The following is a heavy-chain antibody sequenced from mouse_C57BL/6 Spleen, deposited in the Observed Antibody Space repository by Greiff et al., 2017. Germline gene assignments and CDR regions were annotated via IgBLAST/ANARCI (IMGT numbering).Heavy chain of an antibody. D-gene: IGHD3-2*02. V-gene: IGHV1-55*01. CDR3: ARDSSGYFFYAMDY. CDR2: IYPGSGST. CDR1: GYTFTSYW. J-gene: IGHJ4*01. Sequence: QVQLQQPGTELVKPGASVKLSCKASGYTFTSYWITWVKQRPGQGLEWIGDIYPGSGSTNYNEKFKSKATLTVDPSSSTAYRQLSSLTSEDSAVDYCARDSSGYFFYAMDYWGQGTSVTVSS.